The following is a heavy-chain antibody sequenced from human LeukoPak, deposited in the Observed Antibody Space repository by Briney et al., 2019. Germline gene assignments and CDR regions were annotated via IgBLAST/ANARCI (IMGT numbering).Heavy chain of an antibody. V-gene: IGHV1-18*01. Sequence: ASLKVSCKTSGYTFTHYVISWVRQAPGQGLEWMGRISPYNGNTKYAQKLQGRVTMTTDTSTSTAYMELRSLRSDDTAVYYCARASTHRCNWKSGQLNDAFDIWGQGTMVTVSS. CDR2: ISPYNGNT. CDR1: GYTFTHYV. J-gene: IGHJ3*02. CDR3: ARASTHRCNWKSGQLNDAFDI. D-gene: IGHD1-20*01.